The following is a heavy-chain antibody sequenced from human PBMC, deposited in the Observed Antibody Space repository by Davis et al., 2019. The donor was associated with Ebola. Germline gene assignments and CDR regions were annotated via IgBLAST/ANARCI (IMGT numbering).Heavy chain of an antibody. D-gene: IGHD5-18*01. CDR1: GFTLTNYA. Sequence: AASVKVSCKASGFTLTNYAIHWVRQAPGQGLEWMGWISAYNGNTNYAQKLQGRVTMTTDTSTSTAYMELRSLGSDDTAVYYCATDRGYSYGYDYWGQGTLVTVSS. V-gene: IGHV1-18*01. J-gene: IGHJ4*02. CDR2: ISAYNGNT. CDR3: ATDRGYSYGYDY.